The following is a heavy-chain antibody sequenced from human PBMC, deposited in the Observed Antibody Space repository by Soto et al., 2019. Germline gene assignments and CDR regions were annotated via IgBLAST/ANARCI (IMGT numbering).Heavy chain of an antibody. D-gene: IGHD2-8*01. V-gene: IGHV1-18*04. CDR3: ARGVFDFCARYNSYAIDY. J-gene: IGHJ4*02. Sequence: SANLSCKSCGYGITSCSRMWVQQSKEQVIELMGWISAYNGNTNYAQKLQGRVTMTTDTSTSTAYMELRSLRSDDTAVYYCARGVFDFCARYNSYAIDYCGRGTLVTVSS. CDR2: ISAYNGNT. CDR1: GYGITSCS.